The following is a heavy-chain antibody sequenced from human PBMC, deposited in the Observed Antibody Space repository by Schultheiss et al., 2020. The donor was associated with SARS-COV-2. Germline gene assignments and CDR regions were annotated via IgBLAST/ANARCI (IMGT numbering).Heavy chain of an antibody. J-gene: IGHJ4*02. D-gene: IGHD1-26*01. Sequence: GGSLRLSCAASGFTFSSFAVNWVRQAPGKGLEWVSGLSGSGGTTDHADSVKGRFTISRDNAKNSLYLQMNSLRAEDTAVYYCVREAGIVGATSCFDYWGQGTLVTVSS. CDR3: VREAGIVGATSCFDY. V-gene: IGHV3-23*01. CDR2: LSGSGGTT. CDR1: GFTFSSFA.